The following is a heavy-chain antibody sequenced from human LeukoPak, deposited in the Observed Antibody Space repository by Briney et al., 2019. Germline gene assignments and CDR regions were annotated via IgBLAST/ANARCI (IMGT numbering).Heavy chain of an antibody. CDR2: ISAYNGNT. CDR1: GYTFTSYG. CDR3: ARDRGSSWYGDAFVI. Sequence: ASVKVSCKASGYTFTSYGISWVRQAPGQGLEWMGWISAYNGNTNYAQKLEGRVTMTTDTSTSTAYMELRSLRSDDTAVYYCARDRGSSWYGDAFVIWGQGTMVTVSS. J-gene: IGHJ3*02. V-gene: IGHV1-18*01. D-gene: IGHD6-13*01.